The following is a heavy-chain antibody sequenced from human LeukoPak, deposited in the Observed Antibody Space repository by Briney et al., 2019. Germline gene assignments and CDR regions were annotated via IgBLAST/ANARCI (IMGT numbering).Heavy chain of an antibody. CDR1: GFTFSSYG. Sequence: GGSLRLSCAASGFTFSSYGMHWVRQARGKGLEGGAFIRYEGSNKYYADSVKGRFTISRDNSKNTLYLQMNSLRAEGTAVYYCAKNWGSLDYWGQGTLVTVSS. CDR2: IRYEGSNK. J-gene: IGHJ4*02. CDR3: AKNWGSLDY. V-gene: IGHV3-30*02. D-gene: IGHD7-27*01.